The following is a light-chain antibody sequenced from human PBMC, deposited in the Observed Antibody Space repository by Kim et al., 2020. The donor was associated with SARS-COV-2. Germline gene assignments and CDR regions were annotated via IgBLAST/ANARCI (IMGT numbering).Light chain of an antibody. CDR2: GAS. Sequence: PGERATLSCRASQSVTSTFLAWYQQKPGQAPMLLIYGASTRATGIPDRFSGSGSVTDFTLTISRLENEDFGIYYCHQYGSSPTWTFGQGTKVDIK. V-gene: IGKV3-20*01. CDR1: QSVTSTF. J-gene: IGKJ1*01. CDR3: HQYGSSPTWT.